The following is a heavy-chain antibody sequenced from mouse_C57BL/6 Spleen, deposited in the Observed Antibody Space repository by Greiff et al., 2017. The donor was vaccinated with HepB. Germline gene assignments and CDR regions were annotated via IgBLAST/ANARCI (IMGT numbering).Heavy chain of an antibody. Sequence: EVHLVESGGGLVKPGGSLKLSCAASGFTFSSYAMSWVRQTPEKRLEWVATISDGGSYTYYPDNVKGRFTISRDNAKNNLYLQMSHLKSEDTAMYYCARGYGSSDFDYWGQGTTLTVSS. J-gene: IGHJ2*01. CDR2: ISDGGSYT. CDR3: ARGYGSSDFDY. V-gene: IGHV5-4*01. D-gene: IGHD1-1*01. CDR1: GFTFSSYA.